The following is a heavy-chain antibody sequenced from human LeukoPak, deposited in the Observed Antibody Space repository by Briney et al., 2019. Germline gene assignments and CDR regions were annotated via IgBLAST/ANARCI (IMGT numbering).Heavy chain of an antibody. J-gene: IGHJ4*02. Sequence: TGRSLRLSCAASGFTFGSYAMHWVRQAPGKGLEWVAIISYDGSDKYYADSVKGRFTISRDNSKNTLYLQMNSLRAEDTAVYYCAREHRGYGDYWGQGTLVTVSA. V-gene: IGHV3-30-3*01. D-gene: IGHD5-12*01. CDR1: GFTFGSYA. CDR3: AREHRGYGDY. CDR2: ISYDGSDK.